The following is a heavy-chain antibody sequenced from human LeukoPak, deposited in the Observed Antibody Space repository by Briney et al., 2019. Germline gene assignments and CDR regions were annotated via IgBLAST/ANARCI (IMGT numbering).Heavy chain of an antibody. CDR3: ARDPTTVITTPYYFDD. CDR1: GGSFFGYH. V-gene: IGHV4-34*01. D-gene: IGHD4-23*01. Sequence: SETLSLTCTVSGGSFFGYHWNWVRQVPGKGLEWIGEINHRGITNYNPSLKSRVTISVDTSKKQFSLRLRSVTAADTAVYYCARDPTTVITTPYYFDDWGQGTLVTVSS. J-gene: IGHJ4*02. CDR2: INHRGIT.